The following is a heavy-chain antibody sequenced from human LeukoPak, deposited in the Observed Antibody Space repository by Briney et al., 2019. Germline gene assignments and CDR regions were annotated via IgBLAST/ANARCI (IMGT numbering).Heavy chain of an antibody. D-gene: IGHD3-22*01. J-gene: IGHJ4*02. Sequence: GRSLRLSCAASGFTFATYAMSWVRQAPGKGLEWISSISGSGGNTYYSDSVKGRFTISRDNSKNTLYLQMNSLRAEDTAVYYCAKVVHSSGSDDYWGQGTLVTVSS. V-gene: IGHV3-23*01. CDR1: GFTFATYA. CDR3: AKVVHSSGSDDY. CDR2: ISGSGGNT.